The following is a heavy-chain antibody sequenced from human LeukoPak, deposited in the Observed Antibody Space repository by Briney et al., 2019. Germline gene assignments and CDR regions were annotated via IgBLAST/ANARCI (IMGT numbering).Heavy chain of an antibody. J-gene: IGHJ4*02. CDR2: IKQDGSYK. CDR1: GLTFSSYW. CDR3: ARDGEQWLVRSTWFDY. Sequence: QAGGSLRLSCAASGLTFSSYWMSWVRQAPGKGLEWVATIKQDGSYKYYVDSVKGRFTISRDNAKNSLYLQMNSLRAEDTAVYYCARDGEQWLVRSTWFDYWGQGTLVTVSS. V-gene: IGHV3-7*01. D-gene: IGHD6-19*01.